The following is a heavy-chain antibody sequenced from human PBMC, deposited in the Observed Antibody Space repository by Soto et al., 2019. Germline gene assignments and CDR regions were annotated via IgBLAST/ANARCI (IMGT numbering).Heavy chain of an antibody. CDR1: GFTFSAHY. V-gene: IGHV3-72*01. J-gene: IGHJ5*02. CDR2: TRNKVNSYTT. CDR3: ARDYGSGSGWFDP. Sequence: EVQLVESGGGLVQPGGSLRLSCAASGFTFSAHYMDWVRQAPGKGLEWVGRTRNKVNSYTTEYAASVKCRFTISRDDSKNSLYLQMNSLKTEDTAVYYCARDYGSGSGWFDPWGQGTLVTVSS. D-gene: IGHD3-10*01.